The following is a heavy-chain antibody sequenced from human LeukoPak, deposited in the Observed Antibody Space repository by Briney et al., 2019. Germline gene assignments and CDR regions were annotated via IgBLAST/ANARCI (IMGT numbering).Heavy chain of an antibody. Sequence: ASVKVSCKASGYTFGQYSISWVRQAPGKGFEWMGWVTPSHTTRVYAQEFQGRVTMTADTNTNTVSMELRSLRFDDTAVCFCARDYILPLETDNGDGFAIWGQGTVVTVSS. CDR2: VTPSHTTR. CDR1: GYTFGQYS. CDR3: ARDYILPLETDNGDGFAI. J-gene: IGHJ3*02. V-gene: IGHV1-18*01. D-gene: IGHD3-3*02.